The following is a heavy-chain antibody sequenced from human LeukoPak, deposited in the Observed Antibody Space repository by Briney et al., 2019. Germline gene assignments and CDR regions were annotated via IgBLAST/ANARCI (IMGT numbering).Heavy chain of an antibody. CDR1: GASISSYY. J-gene: IGHJ3*02. CDR3: ARLFTSAALDI. D-gene: IGHD3-10*01. V-gene: IGHV4-59*01. Sequence: PSETLSLTCTVSGASISSYYWSWIRQPPGKGLEWIAYISSSGSTNYNPSLKNRVTISEDTSKSQFSLRLTSVTAADTAIYYCARLFTSAALDIWGQGTMATVSS. CDR2: ISSSGST.